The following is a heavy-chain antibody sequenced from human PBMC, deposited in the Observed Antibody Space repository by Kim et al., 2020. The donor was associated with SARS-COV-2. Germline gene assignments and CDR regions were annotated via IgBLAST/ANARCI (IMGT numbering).Heavy chain of an antibody. Sequence: GGSLRLSCAASGFTFSSYSMNWVRQAPGKGLEWVSSISSSSYIYYADSVKGRFTISRDNAKNSLYLQMNSLRAEDTAVKYCARDGQFLEWLSPWYYYYYTDVWGERTTGTVSS. CDR3: ARDGQFLEWLSPWYYYYYTDV. J-gene: IGHJ6*03. V-gene: IGHV3-21*01. CDR2: ISSSSYI. D-gene: IGHD3-3*01. CDR1: GFTFSSYS.